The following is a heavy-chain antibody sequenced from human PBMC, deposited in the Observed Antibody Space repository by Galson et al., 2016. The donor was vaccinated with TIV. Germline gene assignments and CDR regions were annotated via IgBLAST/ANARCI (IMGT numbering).Heavy chain of an antibody. D-gene: IGHD2-21*01. J-gene: IGHJ4*02. CDR2: INAGNGDT. CDR1: GYTFTVHP. CDR3: ARPPYCGDCCYKYDS. Sequence: SVKVSCKASGYTFTVHPIHWVRQAPGQRPEWMGWINAGNGDTKYSQRFQGRVTFTRDTSGSTAYMELSSLTSEDTAVYYCARPPYCGDCCYKYDSWGQGTLVTVSS. V-gene: IGHV1-3*01.